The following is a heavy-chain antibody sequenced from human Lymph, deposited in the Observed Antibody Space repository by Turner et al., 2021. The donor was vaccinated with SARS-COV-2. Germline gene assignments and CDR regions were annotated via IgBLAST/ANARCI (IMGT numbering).Heavy chain of an antibody. J-gene: IGHJ4*02. CDR3: ATLKSNWKILTGRYYFDF. Sequence: QVQPGQTWAEVKKPGASVKVACKVSGYTLTELSITWVRQAPGKGLEWMGGFDPEDGETIYAQKFQGRVTMTEDTSTDTAYMELSSLRSEDTAVYYCATLKSNWKILTGRYYFDFWGQGTLVTVSS. V-gene: IGHV1-24*01. CDR1: GYTLTELS. D-gene: IGHD1-1*01. CDR2: FDPEDGET.